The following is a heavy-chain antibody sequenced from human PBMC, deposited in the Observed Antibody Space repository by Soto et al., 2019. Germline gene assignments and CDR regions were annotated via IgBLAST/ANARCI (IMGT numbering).Heavy chain of an antibody. Sequence: PXESLNISCKVSGYSFSSFWITWVRQMPGKGLEWMGRIDPSDSYANYSPSFQGHVAFSADKSINTAYLQWSSLKASDTAMYYCGRVRVDKAEGWFDPWGQGTLVTVSS. CDR2: IDPSDSYA. CDR3: GRVRVDKAEGWFDP. D-gene: IGHD5-18*01. CDR1: GYSFSSFW. V-gene: IGHV5-10-1*01. J-gene: IGHJ5*02.